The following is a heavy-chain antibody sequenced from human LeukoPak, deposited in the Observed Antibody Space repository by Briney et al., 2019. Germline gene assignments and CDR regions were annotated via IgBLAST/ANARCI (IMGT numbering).Heavy chain of an antibody. J-gene: IGHJ4*02. CDR1: GFNFSNYA. CDR2: IFGSRSGNT. Sequence: SGGSLRLSCAASGFNFSNYAMSWVRQAPGKGLEWVSGIFGSRSGNTYYADSVKGRFTISRDDSKSTLYLQMNSLGAGDTAVYYCAKDHLDRSGYPYFDSWGKGVLVTVSS. D-gene: IGHD3-22*01. V-gene: IGHV3-23*01. CDR3: AKDHLDRSGYPYFDS.